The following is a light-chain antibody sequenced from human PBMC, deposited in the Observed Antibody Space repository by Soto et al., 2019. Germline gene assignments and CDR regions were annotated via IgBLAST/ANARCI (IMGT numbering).Light chain of an antibody. Sequence: QSALNQPASVSVSPGQSITISCTGTSSDFGGYNYVSWYQHHPGKSPRLMIYASSNRPSGVSHRFSGSRSGNTASLTISGLQAEDEADYYCSSYTSSSTLYVFGTGNKVTVL. V-gene: IGLV2-14*01. CDR2: ASS. CDR1: SSDFGGYNY. CDR3: SSYTSSSTLYV. J-gene: IGLJ1*01.